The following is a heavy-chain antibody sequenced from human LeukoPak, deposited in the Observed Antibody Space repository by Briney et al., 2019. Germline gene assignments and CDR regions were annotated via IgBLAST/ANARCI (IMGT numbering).Heavy chain of an antibody. CDR2: IYYSGNT. Sequence: PLETLSLTCTVSGXSICISSYYWCWIRQPPGKGLECVGYIYYSGNTNYNPSLKSGVTISVDTSKNQFSLQLSSVTAADTAVYYCARGGTNYSGYFHHWGQGTLVTVSS. CDR3: ARGGTNYSGYFHH. D-gene: IGHD2-15*01. CDR1: GXSICISSYY. V-gene: IGHV4-61*01. J-gene: IGHJ1*01.